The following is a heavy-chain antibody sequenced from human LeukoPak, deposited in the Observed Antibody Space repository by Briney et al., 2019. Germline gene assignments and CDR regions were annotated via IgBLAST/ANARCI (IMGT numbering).Heavy chain of an antibody. J-gene: IGHJ4*02. CDR3: AKSRHYYDSSGDYSTGFDY. Sequence: GGSLRLSCAASGFTFSSYGVHWVRQAPGKGLEWVAVISYDGSDKSYADSVKGRFTISRDNSKNTLFLRMNSLRAEDTAVYYCAKSRHYYDSSGDYSTGFDYWGQGTLVTVSS. D-gene: IGHD3-22*01. V-gene: IGHV3-30*18. CDR1: GFTFSSYG. CDR2: ISYDGSDK.